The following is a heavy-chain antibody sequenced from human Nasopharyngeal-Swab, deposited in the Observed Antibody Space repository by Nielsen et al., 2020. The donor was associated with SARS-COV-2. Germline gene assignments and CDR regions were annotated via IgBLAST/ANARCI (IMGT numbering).Heavy chain of an antibody. J-gene: IGHJ4*02. V-gene: IGHV3-73*01. CDR3: TRCGGGCYSGRDY. Sequence: GGSLRLSCTASGFTFGDYAMTWVRQASGEGLEWVARIRSKGNNYATAYSASVKGRFIIFRDDPTNTAYLQMNSLKTEDTAMYYCTRCGGGCYSGRDYWGQGTLGTVSS. D-gene: IGHD2-15*01. CDR1: GFTFGDYA. CDR2: IRSKGNNYAT.